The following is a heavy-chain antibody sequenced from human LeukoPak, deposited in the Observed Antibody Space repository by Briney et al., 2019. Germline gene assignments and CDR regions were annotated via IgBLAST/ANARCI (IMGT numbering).Heavy chain of an antibody. D-gene: IGHD5-24*01. CDR2: INDNGAGT. V-gene: IGHV3-23*01. CDR3: ARETPRRGETRDGYR. J-gene: IGHJ4*02. CDR1: GFTFSSYA. Sequence: GGSLRLSCAASGFTFSSYAMSWVRQAPGKGLKWVSTINDNGAGTYYADSVKGRSTISRDNSYNTVSLQMNSLRVEDTAVYYCARETPRRGETRDGYRWGQGTVVTVSS.